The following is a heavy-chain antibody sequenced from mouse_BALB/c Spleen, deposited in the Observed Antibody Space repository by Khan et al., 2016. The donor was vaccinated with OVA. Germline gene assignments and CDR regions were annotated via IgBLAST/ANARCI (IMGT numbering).Heavy chain of an antibody. CDR2: IWAGGGK. J-gene: IGHJ4*01. V-gene: IGHV2-6-5*01. Sequence: QVQLKQSGPGLVAPSQSLSITCTVSGFSLTDYAVSWIRQPPGKGLEWLGVIWAGGGKTYNSVIKYKLSISKDNSNSQVFMKLNSLKSDDSAMYYCAKDDPYCGMDYWGQGTTVTVSS. CDR1: GFSLTDYA. CDR3: AKDDPYCGMDY.